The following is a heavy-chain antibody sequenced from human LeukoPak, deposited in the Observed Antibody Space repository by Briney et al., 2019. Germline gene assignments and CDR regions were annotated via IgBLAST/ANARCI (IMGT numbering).Heavy chain of an antibody. V-gene: IGHV4-59*01. Sequence: PSETLSLTCAVYGESFSSYYWSWIRQPPGKGLEWIGYIYYSGSTNYSPSLKSRVTISVDTSKNQFSLKLSSVTAADTAVYYCARSSHYFDYWGQGTLVTVSS. J-gene: IGHJ4*02. CDR1: GESFSSYY. CDR2: IYYSGST. D-gene: IGHD6-6*01. CDR3: ARSSHYFDY.